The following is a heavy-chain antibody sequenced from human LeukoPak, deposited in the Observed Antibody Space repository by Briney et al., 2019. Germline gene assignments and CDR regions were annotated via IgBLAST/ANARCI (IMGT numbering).Heavy chain of an antibody. J-gene: IGHJ6*03. CDR1: GYTFTGYY. CDR2: INTNTGNP. D-gene: IGHD4-11*01. Sequence: GASVKVSCKASGYTFTGYYMHWVRQAPGQGLEWMGWINTNTGNPTYAQGFTGRFVFSLDTSVSTAYLQISSLKAEDTAVYYCARSQPYRYYYYYMDVWGKGTTVTVSS. CDR3: ARSQPYRYYYYYMDV. V-gene: IGHV7-4-1*02.